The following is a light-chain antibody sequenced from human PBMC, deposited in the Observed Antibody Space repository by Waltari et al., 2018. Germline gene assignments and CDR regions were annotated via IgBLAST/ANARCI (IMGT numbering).Light chain of an antibody. J-gene: IGLJ3*02. CDR2: DVN. Sequence: QSALNQPAPVSGSPGQSITIPCTGTSSDVGSYNYVSWYQQHPGKAPKLMIYDVNNRPSGLSNRFSGSKSGNTASLTISGLQAEDEADYYCSSYTTGSTPWVFGGGTKLTVL. CDR3: SSYTTGSTPWV. CDR1: SSDVGSYNY. V-gene: IGLV2-14*03.